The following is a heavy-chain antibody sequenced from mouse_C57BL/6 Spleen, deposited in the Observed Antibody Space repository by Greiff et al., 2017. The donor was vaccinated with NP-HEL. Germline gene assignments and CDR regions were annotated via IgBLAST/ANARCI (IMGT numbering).Heavy chain of an antibody. CDR1: GYTFTSYW. Sequence: QVQLQQPGAELVKPGASVKMSCKASGYTFTSYWITWVKQRPGHGLAWIGDIYPGSGSTNYIEKFKSTATLPVDTSSSTAYMQLSSLTSEDSAGYYCARMADGYFPFDYWGQGTTLTVAS. V-gene: IGHV1-55*01. J-gene: IGHJ2*01. CDR3: ARMADGYFPFDY. D-gene: IGHD2-3*01. CDR2: IYPGSGST.